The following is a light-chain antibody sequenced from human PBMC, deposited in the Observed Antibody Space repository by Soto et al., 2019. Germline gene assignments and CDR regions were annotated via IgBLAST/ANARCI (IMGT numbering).Light chain of an antibody. J-gene: IGLJ2*01. CDR1: SSDVGGYNY. Sequence: QSALTQPASVSGSPGQSITISCTGISSDVGGYNYVSWYQQHPGKAPKLMLYEVSNRPSGVSNRFSGSKSGDTASLTISGLLAEDEADYYCSSYTSSSTLVFGGGTKVTVL. CDR2: EVS. V-gene: IGLV2-14*01. CDR3: SSYTSSSTLV.